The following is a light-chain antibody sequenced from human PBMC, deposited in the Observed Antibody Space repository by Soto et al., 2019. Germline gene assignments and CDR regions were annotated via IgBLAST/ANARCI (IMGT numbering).Light chain of an antibody. CDR1: SGHSSYI. CDR3: ETWDTNTWV. CDR2: LEGSGSY. Sequence: QSVLTQSSSASASLGSSVKLTCTLSSGHSSYIIAWHQQQPGKAPRYLMKLEGSGSYNKGSGLPDRFSGSSSGADRYLTISNLQFEDEAGSYCETWDTNTWVFGGGTKLTVL. V-gene: IGLV4-60*02. J-gene: IGLJ3*02.